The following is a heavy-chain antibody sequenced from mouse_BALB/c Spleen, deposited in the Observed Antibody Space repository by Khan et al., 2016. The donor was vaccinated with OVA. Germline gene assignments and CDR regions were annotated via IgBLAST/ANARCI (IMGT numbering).Heavy chain of an antibody. V-gene: IGHV3-2*02. CDR1: GYPITSDYA. D-gene: IGHD1-1*01. CDR2: ISYSGNT. J-gene: IGHJ2*01. Sequence: EVELVESGPGLVKPSQSLSLTCTVTGYPITSDYAWNWIRQFPGNKLEWMGHISYSGNTKYNPSLKSRISITRDTSKNQFFLQLNSVTTEDTATYYCARIYGGDFDYWGQGTTLTVSS. CDR3: ARIYGGDFDY.